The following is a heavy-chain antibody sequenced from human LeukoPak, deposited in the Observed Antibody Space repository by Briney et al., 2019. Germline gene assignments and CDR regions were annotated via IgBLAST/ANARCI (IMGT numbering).Heavy chain of an antibody. CDR1: GGSISSSSYY. V-gene: IGHV4-61*01. CDR2: IYYSGST. CDR3: ARVRAAGTVDYFDY. Sequence: PSETLSLTCTVSGGSISSSSYYWSWIRQPPGKGLEWIGYIYYSGSTNYNPSLKSRVTISVDTSKNQFSLKLSSVTAADTAVYYCARVRAAGTVDYFDYWGQGTLVTVSS. J-gene: IGHJ4*02. D-gene: IGHD6-13*01.